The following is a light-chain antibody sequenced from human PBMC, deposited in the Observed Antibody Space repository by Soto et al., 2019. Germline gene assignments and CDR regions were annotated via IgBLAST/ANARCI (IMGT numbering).Light chain of an antibody. CDR3: QERTGWPPWT. Sequence: EIVLTQSPGTLSLSPGARATLSCRASQSVNGNFLAWYQQKPGQAPRLLIYAASSRATGVPDRFSGSGSGTDFSLTISRLEPEDFAVYYCQERTGWPPWTFGQGTKVEIE. CDR2: AAS. V-gene: IGKV3D-20*02. J-gene: IGKJ1*01. CDR1: QSVNGNF.